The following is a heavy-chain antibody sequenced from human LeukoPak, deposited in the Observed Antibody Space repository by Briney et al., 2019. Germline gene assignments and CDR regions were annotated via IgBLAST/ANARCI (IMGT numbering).Heavy chain of an antibody. CDR3: ARIVCGGDCYRGIGMDV. D-gene: IGHD2-21*02. CDR2: ISAYNGNT. CDR1: GYTFTSYG. J-gene: IGHJ6*04. Sequence: GASVKVSCKASGYTFTSYGISWVRQAPGQGLEWMGWISAYNGNTNYAQKLQGRVTMATDTSTSTAYMELRSLRSDDTAVYYCARIVCGGDCYRGIGMDVWGKGTTVTVSS. V-gene: IGHV1-18*04.